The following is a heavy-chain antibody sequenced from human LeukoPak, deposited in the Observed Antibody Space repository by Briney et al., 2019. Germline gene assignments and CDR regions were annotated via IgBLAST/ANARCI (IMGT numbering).Heavy chain of an antibody. Sequence: GGSLRLSCAASGFTFSNYGMHWVRQAPGKGLEGVAFIRYDGSNKNYADSVKGRFTISRDNSKNTLYLQMNSLRTEDTAAYYCAKDREGSGFLDYWGQGTLVTVSS. J-gene: IGHJ4*02. V-gene: IGHV3-30*02. CDR2: IRYDGSNK. CDR3: AKDREGSGFLDY. D-gene: IGHD3-3*01. CDR1: GFTFSNYG.